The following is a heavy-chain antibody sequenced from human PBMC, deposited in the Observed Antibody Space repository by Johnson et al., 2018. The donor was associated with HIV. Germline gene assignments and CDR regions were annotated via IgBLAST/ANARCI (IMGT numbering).Heavy chain of an antibody. V-gene: IGHV3-30*04. CDR3: AREVYAHDAFDI. D-gene: IGHD3-16*01. CDR2: ISYDGINK. CDR1: GFTFSSYA. Sequence: QEQLVESGGGVVQPGRSLRLSCAASGFTFSSYAMHWVRQAQGKGLEWVAVISYDGINKYYADSVKGRFTISRDNSKKTLYLQMNSLRPEDTAVYYCAREVYAHDAFDIWGQGTMVTVSS. J-gene: IGHJ3*02.